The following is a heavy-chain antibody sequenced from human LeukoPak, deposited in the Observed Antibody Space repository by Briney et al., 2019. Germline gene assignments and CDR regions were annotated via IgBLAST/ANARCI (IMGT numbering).Heavy chain of an antibody. CDR1: GGSISSVGYC. CDR2: IYYSGRN. V-gene: IGHV4-31*03. J-gene: IGHJ4*02. D-gene: IGHD3-22*01. Sequence: SETLSLTCTVSGGSISSVGYCWSWLRQHPGRGLEGIGYIYYSGRNYINPSLKRRVTISVDASKNQFSLKLSSVTAADTAVYHCARSDTGNYYDSSGYYYVAHYYFDYWGQGTLVTASS. CDR3: ARSDTGNYYDSSGYYYVAHYYFDY.